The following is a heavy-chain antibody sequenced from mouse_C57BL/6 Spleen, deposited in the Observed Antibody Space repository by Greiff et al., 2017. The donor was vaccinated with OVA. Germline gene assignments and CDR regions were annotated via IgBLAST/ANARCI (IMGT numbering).Heavy chain of an antibody. J-gene: IGHJ4*01. CDR3: ARSPGSYYAMDY. D-gene: IGHD4-1*01. CDR1: GYAFTNYL. Sequence: VQRVESGAELVRPGTSVKVSCKASGYAFTNYLIEWVKQRPGQGLEWIGVINPGSGGTNYNEKFKGKATLTADKSSSTAYMQLSSLTSEDSAVYFCARSPGSYYAMDYWGQGTSVTVSS. CDR2: INPGSGGT. V-gene: IGHV1-54*01.